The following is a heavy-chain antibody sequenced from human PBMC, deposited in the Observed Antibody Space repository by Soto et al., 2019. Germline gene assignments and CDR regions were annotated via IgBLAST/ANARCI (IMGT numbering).Heavy chain of an antibody. V-gene: IGHV3-33*01. CDR2: IYYDGSNK. Sequence: QVQLVESGGGVVQPGRSLRLSCAASGFAFSAYGMHWVRQAPGKGLEWVAMIYYDGSNKYYADSVKGRFTISRDNSKNTLYLQMSSLRAEDTALYCCARVGGTVTSDYWGQGTLVTVSS. CDR1: GFAFSAYG. D-gene: IGHD4-17*01. CDR3: ARVGGTVTSDY. J-gene: IGHJ4*02.